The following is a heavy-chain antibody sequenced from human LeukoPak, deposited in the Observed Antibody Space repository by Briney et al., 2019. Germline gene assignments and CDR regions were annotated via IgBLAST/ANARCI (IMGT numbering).Heavy chain of an antibody. Sequence: ASVKVSCKASGYTFTSYGISWVRQAPGQGLEWMGWISTYNGNTNYAQKLQGRVTMTTDTSTSTAYMELRSLRSDDTAVYYCARKALNLGALGYWGQGTLVTVSS. CDR2: ISTYNGNT. J-gene: IGHJ4*02. V-gene: IGHV1-18*01. D-gene: IGHD3-16*01. CDR3: ARKALNLGALGY. CDR1: GYTFTSYG.